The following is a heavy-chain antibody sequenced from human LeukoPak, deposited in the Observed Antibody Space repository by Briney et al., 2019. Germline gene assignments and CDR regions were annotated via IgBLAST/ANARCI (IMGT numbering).Heavy chain of an antibody. Sequence: ASVKVSCKASGYTFTISSINWVRQAPGQGLEWLGWINPYNGNTDYSQKIQGRVTMTRDTSTSTAYMELRSLRSDDTAFYYCVRDTGYGSGWYPGYYWGQGTLVTVSS. CDR2: INPYNGNT. D-gene: IGHD6-19*01. CDR1: GYTFTISS. CDR3: VRDTGYGSGWYPGYY. J-gene: IGHJ4*02. V-gene: IGHV1-18*01.